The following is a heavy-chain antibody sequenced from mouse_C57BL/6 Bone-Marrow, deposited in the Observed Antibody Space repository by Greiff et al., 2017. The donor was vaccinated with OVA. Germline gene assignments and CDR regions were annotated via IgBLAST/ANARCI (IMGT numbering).Heavy chain of an antibody. Sequence: VKLMESGAELARPGASVKLSCKASGYTFTSYGISWVKQRTGQGLEWIGEIYPRSGNTYYNEKFKGKATLTADKSSSTAYMELRSLTSEDSAVYFCAREAAQAPAWFAYWGQGTLVTVSA. V-gene: IGHV1-81*01. J-gene: IGHJ3*01. CDR2: IYPRSGNT. D-gene: IGHD3-2*02. CDR3: AREAAQAPAWFAY. CDR1: GYTFTSYG.